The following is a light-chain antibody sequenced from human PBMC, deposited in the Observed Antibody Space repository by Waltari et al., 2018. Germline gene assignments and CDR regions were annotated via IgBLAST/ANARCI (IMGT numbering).Light chain of an antibody. CDR3: HQYNDGPPFN. CDR1: QSVTTN. V-gene: IGKV3-15*01. CDR2: GAS. Sequence: EIVMPQSPATLSVSPGERAIISCRASQSVTTNLAWYQQKPGQPPRLLIYGASTRATDIPARFSGSGSGTEFTLTITSLQSEDFAVYYCHQYNDGPPFNFGQGTKLEIK. J-gene: IGKJ2*01.